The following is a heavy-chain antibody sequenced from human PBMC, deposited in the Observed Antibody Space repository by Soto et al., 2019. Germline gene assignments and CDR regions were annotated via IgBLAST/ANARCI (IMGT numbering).Heavy chain of an antibody. CDR1: GFTFSNYW. CDR2: VNNDGTDT. V-gene: IGHV3-74*03. J-gene: IGHJ6*02. CDR3: ARGGLQHALDV. Sequence: EVQLVESGGGLVQPGGSLRLSCAASGFTFSNYWMYWARQAPGKGLVWVSRVNNDGTDTTHADSVKGRFTISRDNAENTLYLQMNSLRAEDTAVYYCARGGLQHALDVWGQGSTVTVSS. D-gene: IGHD6-13*01.